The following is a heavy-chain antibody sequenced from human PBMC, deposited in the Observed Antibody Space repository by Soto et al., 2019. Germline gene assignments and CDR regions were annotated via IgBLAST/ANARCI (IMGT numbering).Heavy chain of an antibody. J-gene: IGHJ4*02. CDR3: AREALYSSGWYYSDY. V-gene: IGHV1-18*01. D-gene: IGHD6-13*01. Sequence: ASVKVSCKASGYTFNTYGINWVRQAPGQGLGWMGWISAYNGNTNYAEKVRGRVTMTTDTSTSTAYMELRSLRSDDTAVYYCAREALYSSGWYYSDYWGQGTPVTVSS. CDR1: GYTFNTYG. CDR2: ISAYNGNT.